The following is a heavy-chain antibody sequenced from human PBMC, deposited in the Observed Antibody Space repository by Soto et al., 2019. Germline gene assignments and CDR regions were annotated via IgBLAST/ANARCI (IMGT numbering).Heavy chain of an antibody. Sequence: PWGSLRLSCSASGFNYSSYEMNWVRQAQGKGLEWVSYISSTGSTIYYACSVKGRFTISRDNAKNSLYLQKNSLRAEDTAVYYCARDRGALYYYCGMDVWGQGTTVTVSS. J-gene: IGHJ6*02. CDR2: ISSTGSTI. V-gene: IGHV3-48*03. CDR3: ARDRGALYYYCGMDV. CDR1: GFNYSSYE.